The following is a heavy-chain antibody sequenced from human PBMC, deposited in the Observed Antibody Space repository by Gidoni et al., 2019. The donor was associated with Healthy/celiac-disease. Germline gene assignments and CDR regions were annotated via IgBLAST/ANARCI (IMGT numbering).Heavy chain of an antibody. D-gene: IGHD6-13*01. CDR3: ASSPAAGIFDAFDI. CDR2: IYYSGST. CDR1: GGSISSSSYY. Sequence: QLQLQESGPGLVKPSETLSLTCTVSGGSISSSSYYWGWIRQPPGKGLEWIGSIYYSGSTYYNPSLKSRVTIAVDTSKNQFSLKLSSVTAADTAVYYCASSPAAGIFDAFDIWGQGTMVTVSS. J-gene: IGHJ3*02. V-gene: IGHV4-39*01.